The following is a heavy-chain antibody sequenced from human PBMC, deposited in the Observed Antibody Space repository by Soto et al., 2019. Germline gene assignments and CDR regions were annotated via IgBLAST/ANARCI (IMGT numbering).Heavy chain of an antibody. Sequence: QAHLVESGGGVVQPGTSLRLSCEVSGLIFSRHAMHWVRQAPGKGLEEVAVISYDGSSQSYADSVKGRFTISRDNSKNTLYLQMNTLRVEDTAIYFCVREGMRLTLDYWGQGTLVNVSS. CDR1: GLIFSRHA. CDR2: ISYDGSSQ. CDR3: VREGMRLTLDY. J-gene: IGHJ4*02. V-gene: IGHV3-33*01. D-gene: IGHD2-21*02.